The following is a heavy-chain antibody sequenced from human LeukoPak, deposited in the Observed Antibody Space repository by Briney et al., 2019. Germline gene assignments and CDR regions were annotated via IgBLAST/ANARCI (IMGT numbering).Heavy chain of an antibody. J-gene: IGHJ3*02. CDR1: GFTVSSNY. V-gene: IGHV3-53*04. CDR2: IYSGGST. Sequence: GGSLRLSCAASGFTVSSNYMSWVRQAPGKGLEWVSVIYSGGSTYYADSVKGRFTISRHNSKNTLYLQMNSLRAEDTAVYYCARGLPHPDDYVWGSMAHAFDIWGQGTMVTVSS. CDR3: ARGLPHPDDYVWGSMAHAFDI. D-gene: IGHD3-16*01.